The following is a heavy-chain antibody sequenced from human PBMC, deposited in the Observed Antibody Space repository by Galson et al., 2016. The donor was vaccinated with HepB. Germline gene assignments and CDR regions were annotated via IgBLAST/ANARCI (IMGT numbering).Heavy chain of an antibody. D-gene: IGHD1-26*01. CDR2: IIPTFRTT. CDR1: GGTFSSYA. J-gene: IGHJ4*02. CDR3: ARPQREGGNYYSFDY. Sequence: SVKVSCKASGGTFSSYALSWVRQAPGQGLEWMGRIIPTFRTTNYAQTFQGRVSITADESTSTAYMELSSLRSEDTAVYYCARPQREGGNYYSFDYWGQGTLVTVSS. V-gene: IGHV1-69*13.